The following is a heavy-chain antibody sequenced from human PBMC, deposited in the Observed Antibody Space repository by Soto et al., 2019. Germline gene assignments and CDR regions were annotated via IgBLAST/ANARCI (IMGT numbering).Heavy chain of an antibody. CDR2: ISAYNGNT. Sequence: ASVNVSCKASGYTFASYAISWMRQAPGQGLEWMGWISAYNGNTNYAQKLQGRVTMTTDTSTSTAYMELRSLRSDDTAVYYCARDPPPPDYWGQGTLVTVSS. J-gene: IGHJ4*02. V-gene: IGHV1-18*01. CDR1: GYTFASYA. CDR3: ARDPPPPDY.